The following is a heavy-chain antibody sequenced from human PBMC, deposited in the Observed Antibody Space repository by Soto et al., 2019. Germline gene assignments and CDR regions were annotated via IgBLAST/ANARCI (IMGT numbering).Heavy chain of an antibody. V-gene: IGHV3-23*01. CDR1: GFIFRTYA. CDR2: MVGDGSSS. D-gene: IGHD1-26*01. J-gene: IGHJ4*02. CDR3: AKDLRPDGRYDLDY. Sequence: EVQLLESGGGLAQPGGSLRLSCAAYGFIFRTYAMNWVRQAPGKGLEWVSVMVGDGSSSDYADSVRGRFTISRDNSKNTLYLQMNNLRAEDTAVYYCAKDLRPDGRYDLDYWGQGTLVTVSS.